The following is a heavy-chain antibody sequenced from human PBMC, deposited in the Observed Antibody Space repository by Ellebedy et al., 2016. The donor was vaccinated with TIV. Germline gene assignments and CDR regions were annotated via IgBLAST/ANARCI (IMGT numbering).Heavy chain of an antibody. V-gene: IGHV3-15*01. CDR2: IKSKTDYGTR. Sequence: GKSLKISXAASGFTFSNAWMSWVRQAPGKGLEWVGRIKSKTDYGTRDFAAPLRGRFTISRDDSKNTLYLQMNSLETDDTAVYYCAAGTGRTDFDYWGQGTLVTVSS. CDR1: GFTFSNAW. J-gene: IGHJ4*02. CDR3: AAGTGRTDFDY. D-gene: IGHD2-15*01.